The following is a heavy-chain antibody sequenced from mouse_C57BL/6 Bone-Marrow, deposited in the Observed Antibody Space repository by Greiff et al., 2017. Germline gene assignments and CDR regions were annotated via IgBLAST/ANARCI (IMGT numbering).Heavy chain of an antibody. Sequence: EVKLVESGGGLVKPGGSLKLSCAASGFTFSDYGMHWVRQAPAKGLEWVAYISSGSSTIYYADTVKGRFTISRDNAKNTLFLQMTSLRSEDTAMYYCATFDVWGTGTTVTVSS. CDR3: ATFDV. J-gene: IGHJ1*03. CDR2: ISSGSSTI. CDR1: GFTFSDYG. V-gene: IGHV5-17*01.